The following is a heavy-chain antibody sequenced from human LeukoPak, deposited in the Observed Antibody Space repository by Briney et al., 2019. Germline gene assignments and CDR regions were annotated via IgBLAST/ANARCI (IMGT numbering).Heavy chain of an antibody. D-gene: IGHD3-10*01. CDR1: GYTFTSYG. J-gene: IGHJ5*02. Sequence: ASVKVSCKASGYTFTSYGFSWVRLAPGQGLAWMGWISAYTGNTKYAQKFQGRVTMTTDTSTSTAYMELRSLRSDDTAVYYCARGVTMVRGVIRLLGWFDPWGQGTLVTVSS. CDR2: ISAYTGNT. V-gene: IGHV1-18*01. CDR3: ARGVTMVRGVIRLLGWFDP.